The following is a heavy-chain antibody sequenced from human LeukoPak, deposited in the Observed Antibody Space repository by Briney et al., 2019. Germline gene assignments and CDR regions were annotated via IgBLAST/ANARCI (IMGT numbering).Heavy chain of an antibody. CDR2: ISSDGGTT. D-gene: IGHD6-25*01. V-gene: IGHV3-64*02. J-gene: IGHJ4*02. CDR3: ARGPPSYTSGWPWNFDY. Sequence: GSLRLSCAASGFTFNSYPMHWVRQAPGKGLEFLSAISSDGGTTYYADSVKGRFTISRDNSKNTVYLQMGSLRTEDMAMYYCARGPPSYTSGWPWNFDYWGQGTLVTVSS. CDR1: GFTFNSYP.